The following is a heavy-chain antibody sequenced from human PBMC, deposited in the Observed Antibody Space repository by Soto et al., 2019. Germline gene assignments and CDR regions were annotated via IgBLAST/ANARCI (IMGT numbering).Heavy chain of an antibody. CDR1: GYTFISYG. CDR2: ISVYNGNT. CDR3: AGDIRSGSYRFDY. D-gene: IGHD1-26*01. Sequence: ASVKVSCKASGYTFISYGISWVRQAPGQGLEWMGWISVYNGNTNYAQKLQGRVTMTTDTSTNTAYMELRSLRSDDTAVYYCAGDIRSGSYRFDYWGQGTLVTVSS. J-gene: IGHJ4*02. V-gene: IGHV1-18*01.